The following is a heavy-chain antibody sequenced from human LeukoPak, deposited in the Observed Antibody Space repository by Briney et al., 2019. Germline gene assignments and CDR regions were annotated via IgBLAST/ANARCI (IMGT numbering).Heavy chain of an antibody. CDR3: ARDPSKYLYYYYGMDV. CDR2: INPSGGST. Sequence: VASVKVSCKASGYTFTRYYMHWVRQAPGQGLEWMGIINPSGGSTRYAQKFQGRVTMTRDTSTSTVYMELSSLRSEDTAVYYCARDPSKYLYYYYGMDVWGQGTTVTVSS. D-gene: IGHD4-11*01. J-gene: IGHJ6*02. CDR1: GYTFTRYY. V-gene: IGHV1-46*01.